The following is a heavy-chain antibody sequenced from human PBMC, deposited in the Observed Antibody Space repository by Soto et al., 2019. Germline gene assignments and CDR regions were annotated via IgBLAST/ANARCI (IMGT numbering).Heavy chain of an antibody. J-gene: IGHJ6*02. CDR2: IIPIFGTA. D-gene: IGHD6-19*01. CDR1: GGTFSSYA. V-gene: IGHV1-69*13. Sequence: VKVSCKASGGTFSSYAISWVRQAPGQGLEWMGGIIPIFGTANYAQKFQGRVTITADESTSTSYMEVNNLRSEDTAVYYCAKVRYSSPMGYYYGMDVWGQGTTVTVSS. CDR3: AKVRYSSPMGYYYGMDV.